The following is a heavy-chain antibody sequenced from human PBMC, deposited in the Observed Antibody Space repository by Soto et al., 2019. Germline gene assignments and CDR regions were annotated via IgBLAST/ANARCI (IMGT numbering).Heavy chain of an antibody. V-gene: IGHV3-23*01. J-gene: IGHJ4*02. CDR3: ATGSIEYSASVDH. Sequence: EVQLLESGGDLVQPGGSLRLACAASGFSFSSYAMVWDRQAPGKGLEWVSVISARGGSSYFADSVKGRFTISRDNSKNVLSLEMNSLRAEHTGTYFCATGSIEYSASVDHWDQGTLVLVSS. D-gene: IGHD5-12*01. CDR2: ISARGGSS. CDR1: GFSFSSYA.